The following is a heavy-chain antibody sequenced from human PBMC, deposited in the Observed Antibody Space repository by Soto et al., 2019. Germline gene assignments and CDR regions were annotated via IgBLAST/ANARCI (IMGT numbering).Heavy chain of an antibody. D-gene: IGHD3-10*01. V-gene: IGHV4-30-2*01. J-gene: IGHJ5*02. CDR2: ICHSGNT. CDR1: GCSITIGGYC. Sequence: SETLSLTCTFSGCSITIGGYCWSWIRQPPGQGLEWIGYICHSGNTYYNPSLKSRVTTSLDRSKNQFSLNLSSVTAADTAVYYCARVWFGESSWFDPWGQGTLVTVSS. CDR3: ARVWFGESSWFDP.